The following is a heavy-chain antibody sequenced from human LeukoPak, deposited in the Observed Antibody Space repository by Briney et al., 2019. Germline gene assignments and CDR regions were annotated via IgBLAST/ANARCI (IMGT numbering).Heavy chain of an antibody. J-gene: IGHJ6*02. CDR1: GGSISSGGYY. D-gene: IGHD2-15*01. Sequence: PSETLSLTCTVSGGSISSGGYYWSWIRQHPGKGLEWIGYIYYSGSTYYNPSLKSRVTISVDTSKNQFSLKLSSVTAADTAVYYCAGWVVAATPLYYYYGMDVWGQGTTVTVSS. CDR3: AGWVVAATPLYYYYGMDV. CDR2: IYYSGST. V-gene: IGHV4-31*03.